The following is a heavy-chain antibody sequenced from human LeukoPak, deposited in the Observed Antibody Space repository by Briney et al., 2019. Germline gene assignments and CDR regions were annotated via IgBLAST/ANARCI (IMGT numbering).Heavy chain of an antibody. Sequence: GGSLRLSCAASGFTFGSYAIHWVRQAPGKGLEWVAVISYDGTNEYYADSVKGRFTISRDNSRNTMYLQMNSLRVEDTAVYYCVKDYQVGNSPAFGDYWGQGTLVTISS. D-gene: IGHD1-26*01. CDR1: GFTFGSYA. J-gene: IGHJ4*02. CDR3: VKDYQVGNSPAFGDY. V-gene: IGHV3-30*18. CDR2: ISYDGTNE.